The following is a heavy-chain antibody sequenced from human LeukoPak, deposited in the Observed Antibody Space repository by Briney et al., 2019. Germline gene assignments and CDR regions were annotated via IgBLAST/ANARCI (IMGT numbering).Heavy chain of an antibody. CDR3: ARQPRGTVVFDY. CDR2: IDPGDSFT. Sequence: GESLKISCKGSGYSFSSYWISWVRQMPGKGLEWMGRIDPGDSFTKYRPSLEGRVTISADKSLSTVYLQWSSLKASDSAMYYCARQPRGTVVFDYWGQGTLVTVSS. J-gene: IGHJ4*02. D-gene: IGHD4-23*01. V-gene: IGHV5-10-1*01. CDR1: GYSFSSYW.